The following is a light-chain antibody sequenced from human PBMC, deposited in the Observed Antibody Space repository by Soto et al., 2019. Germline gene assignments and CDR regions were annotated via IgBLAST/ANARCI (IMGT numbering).Light chain of an antibody. J-gene: IGKJ5*01. CDR3: MQGSHWPPIT. Sequence: VVSQSPLSMPATLCQAASISCRSRHSHVHRDGSTYLSWFRQRPGQSPRRLIYKVSNREAGVPDRFSGSGSGTDFTLKISSVEAEDVGLYYCMQGSHWPPITFGQGTRLEIK. V-gene: IGKV2-30*02. CDR2: KVS. CDR1: HSHVHRDGSTY.